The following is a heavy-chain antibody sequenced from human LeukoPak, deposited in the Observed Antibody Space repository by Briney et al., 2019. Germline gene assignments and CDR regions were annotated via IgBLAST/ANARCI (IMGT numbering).Heavy chain of an antibody. J-gene: IGHJ4*02. CDR3: ARQGRSIAVAGRLHFDY. CDR1: GGSISSSSYY. D-gene: IGHD6-19*01. Sequence: SETLSLTCTVSGGSISSSSYYWGWIRQPPGKGLEWIGSIYYSGSTYYNPSLKSRVTISVDTSKNQFSLKLSSVTAADTAVYYCARQGRSIAVAGRLHFDYWGQGTLVTVSS. CDR2: IYYSGST. V-gene: IGHV4-39*01.